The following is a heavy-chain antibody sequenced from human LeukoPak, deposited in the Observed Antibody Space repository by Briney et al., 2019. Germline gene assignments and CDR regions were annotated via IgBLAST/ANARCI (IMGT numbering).Heavy chain of an antibody. V-gene: IGHV4-59*11. D-gene: IGHD2-2*01. CDR3: ARSTVEPAATEPYYYYYMDV. J-gene: IGHJ6*03. Sequence: KTSETLSLTCTVSGGSISSHYWSWVRQPPGKGLEWIGYVYDSGSTYYNPSLKSRVTISVDTSADQFSLKLSSVTAADTAAYSCARSTVEPAATEPYYYYYMDVWGRGTTVIVSS. CDR1: GGSISSHY. CDR2: VYDSGST.